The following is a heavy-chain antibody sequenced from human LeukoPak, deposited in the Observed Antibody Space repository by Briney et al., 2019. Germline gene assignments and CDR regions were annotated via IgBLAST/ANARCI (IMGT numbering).Heavy chain of an antibody. CDR2: ISAYNGNT. D-gene: IGHD6-19*01. CDR3: ARATGRGNGRQWGYYFDY. J-gene: IGHJ4*02. Sequence: GASVKVSCKASGYTFTSYGISWVRQAPGQGLEWMGWISAYNGNTNYAQKFQGRVTITRNTSISTAYMELSSLRSEDTAVYYCARATGRGNGRQWGYYFDYWGQGTLVTVSS. CDR1: GYTFTSYG. V-gene: IGHV1-18*01.